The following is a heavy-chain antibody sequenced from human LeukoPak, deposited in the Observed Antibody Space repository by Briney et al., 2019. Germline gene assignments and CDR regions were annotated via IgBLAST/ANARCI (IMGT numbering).Heavy chain of an antibody. CDR1: GLTFSSNV. D-gene: IGHD3-22*01. J-gene: IGHJ4*02. CDR3: ASPADYYDSSGYYWAY. V-gene: IGHV3-23*01. CDR2: ISASGGNT. Sequence: GGSLRLSCAASGLTFSSNVMTWVRQAPGKGLEWVSSISASGGNTYYADSVKGRFTSSRNNSKNTFYLQMNNLRAEDTAVYYCASPADYYDSSGYYWAYWGQGTLVTISS.